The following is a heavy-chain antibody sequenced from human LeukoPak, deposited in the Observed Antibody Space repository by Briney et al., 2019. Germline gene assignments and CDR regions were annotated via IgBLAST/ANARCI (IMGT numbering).Heavy chain of an antibody. Sequence: PGGSLRLSCAASGFTFSTYWMSWVRQAPGKGLEWVANIKQDGSAKYYVDSVKGRFTISRDNANNSLSLQMSSLRAEDTAMYYCARHNRDQPLFWFDPWGQGTLVTVSS. CDR2: IKQDGSAK. D-gene: IGHD1-14*01. V-gene: IGHV3-7*05. CDR1: GFTFSTYW. CDR3: ARHNRDQPLFWFDP. J-gene: IGHJ5*02.